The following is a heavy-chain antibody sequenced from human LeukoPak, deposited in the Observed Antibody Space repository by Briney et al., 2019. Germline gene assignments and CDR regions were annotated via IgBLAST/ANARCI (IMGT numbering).Heavy chain of an antibody. CDR2: INPHSGGT. V-gene: IGHV1-2*02. CDR3: ARDHGVIASDVIRVNWFDP. CDR1: EYTFTAYY. Sequence: ASVKVSCKASEYTFTAYYIHWVRQAPGQGLERMGWINPHSGGTNYAQQFQGRVTMTRDTSINTAYMELNSLRSDDTDVYYCARDHGVIASDVIRVNWFDPWGQGTLVTVSS. J-gene: IGHJ5*02. D-gene: IGHD2-8*01.